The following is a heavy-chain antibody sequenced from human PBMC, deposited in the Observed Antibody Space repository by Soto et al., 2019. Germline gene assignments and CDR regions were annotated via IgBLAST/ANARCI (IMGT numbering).Heavy chain of an antibody. D-gene: IGHD1-1*01. Sequence: EVQLVESGGGLVRPGGSLRLSCSASGFTFSSFAIHWVRQAPGKGLEYVAGMSSNGARDYYADSMKGRFTISRENSKNTLYLRMSSLRAEDTAVYYCVKDTVSSPYAHLVQSSAYFDYWGQGTLVTVSS. V-gene: IGHV3-64D*09. CDR2: MSSNGARD. J-gene: IGHJ4*02. CDR3: VKDTVSSPYAHLVQSSAYFDY. CDR1: GFTFSSFA.